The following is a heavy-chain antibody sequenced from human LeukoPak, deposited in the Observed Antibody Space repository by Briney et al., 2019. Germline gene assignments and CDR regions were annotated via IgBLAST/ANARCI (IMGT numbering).Heavy chain of an antibody. CDR2: SSAYNGNT. Sequence: ASVKVSCKASGYSFTSFGISWVRQAPGQGLEWMGWSSAYNGNTNYVQKLQGRVTMTTDTSTSTAYMELRSLRSDDTAVYYCARPQDYGGAFDIWGQGTMVTVSS. V-gene: IGHV1-18*01. CDR3: ARPQDYGGAFDI. J-gene: IGHJ3*02. D-gene: IGHD4-17*01. CDR1: GYSFTSFG.